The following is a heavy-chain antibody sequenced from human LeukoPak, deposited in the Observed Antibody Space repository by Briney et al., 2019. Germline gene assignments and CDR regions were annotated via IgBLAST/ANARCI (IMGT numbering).Heavy chain of an antibody. J-gene: IGHJ5*02. V-gene: IGHV4-59*01. CDR3: ARDQSRDGYNDNWFDP. CDR2: IYYTGRT. Sequence: SATLSLTCTVSGGSISSYYWSWIRQPPGKGLEWIGYIYYTGRTNYNPSLKSRVTMSVDTSKNQFSLKLSSVTAADTAVYYCARDQSRDGYNDNWFDPWGQGTLVTVSS. D-gene: IGHD5-24*01. CDR1: GGSISSYY.